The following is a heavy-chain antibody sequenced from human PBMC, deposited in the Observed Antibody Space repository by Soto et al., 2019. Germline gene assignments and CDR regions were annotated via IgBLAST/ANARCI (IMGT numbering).Heavy chain of an antibody. CDR3: ARFGLVTFDC. D-gene: IGHD3-3*01. V-gene: IGHV3-21*01. CDR2: ISPSGAYM. J-gene: IGHJ4*02. Sequence: GGSLRLSCAASGFIFNTYSMDWVRQAPGKGLEWVASISPSGAYMYYGDSLKGRFTVSRDNAKNSLYLQMDSLRADDTAIYYCARFGLVTFDCWGQGTLVTVSS. CDR1: GFIFNTYS.